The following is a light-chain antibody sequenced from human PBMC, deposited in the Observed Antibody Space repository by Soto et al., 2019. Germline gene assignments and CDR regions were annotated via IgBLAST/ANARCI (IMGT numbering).Light chain of an antibody. V-gene: IGLV2-14*01. CDR2: EVS. J-gene: IGLJ1*01. Sequence: QSALTQPASVSGSPGQSITISCTGTSSDVGANNFVSWYQQHPGKAPKPMICEVSNRPSGVSNRFSGSKSGNTASLTISGLQAEDEADYYCNSYTNTGARVFGTGTKVTVL. CDR1: SSDVGANNF. CDR3: NSYTNTGARV.